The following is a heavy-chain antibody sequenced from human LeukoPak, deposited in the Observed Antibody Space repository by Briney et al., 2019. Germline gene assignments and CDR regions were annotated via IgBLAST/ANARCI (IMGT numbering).Heavy chain of an antibody. J-gene: IGHJ4*02. Sequence: GGSLRLSCAASGFTFSSYGMHWVRQAPGKGLEWVAFIRYDGSNKYYADSVKGRFTISRDNSKNTLYLQMNSLRAEDTAVYYCAKDALQLQYYFDYWGQGTLVTVSS. D-gene: IGHD5-18*01. CDR1: GFTFSSYG. CDR3: AKDALQLQYYFDY. CDR2: IRYDGSNK. V-gene: IGHV3-30*02.